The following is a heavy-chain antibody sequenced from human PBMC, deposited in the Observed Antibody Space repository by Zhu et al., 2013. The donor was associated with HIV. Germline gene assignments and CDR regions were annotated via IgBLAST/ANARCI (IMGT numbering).Heavy chain of an antibody. D-gene: IGHD3-3*01. Sequence: QVQLVQSGAEVKKPGASVKVSCKVSGYTLTELSMHWVRQAPGKGLEWMGGFDPEDGETIYAQKFKGRVTMTTDTSTTTAYMELRSLRSDDTAVYFCARRMFYDFWSPYYYFDYWGQGTLVTVSS. V-gene: IGHV1-24*01. CDR2: FDPEDGET. CDR1: GYTLTELS. CDR3: ARRMFYDFWSPYYYFDY. J-gene: IGHJ4*02.